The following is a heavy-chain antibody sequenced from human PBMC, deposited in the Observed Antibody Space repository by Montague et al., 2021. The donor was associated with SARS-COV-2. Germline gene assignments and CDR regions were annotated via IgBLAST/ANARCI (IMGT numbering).Heavy chain of an antibody. J-gene: IGHJ4*02. CDR3: ARLNYCDPFDF. Sequence: TLSLTCTVSGGSINSGGYYWTWIRQHPVRGLDWIGYVYHTGNTHYSPSLESRLTISVDTSKNQFSLKLTSVTAADTAIYYCARLNYCDPFDFWGQGALVTVFS. CDR2: VYHTGNT. CDR1: GGSINSGGYY. V-gene: IGHV4-31*03. D-gene: IGHD4-17*01.